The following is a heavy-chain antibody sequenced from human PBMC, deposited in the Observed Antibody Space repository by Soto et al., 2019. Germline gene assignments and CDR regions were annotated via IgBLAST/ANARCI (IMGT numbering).Heavy chain of an antibody. CDR2: IYSGGST. Sequence: GGSLRLSCAASGFTVSSNYMSWVRQAPGKGLEWVSVIYSGGSTYYTDSVKGRFTISRHNSKNTLYLQMNSLRAEDTAVYYCSKGSGSFSVLFDIWGQGTMVTVSS. V-gene: IGHV3-53*04. CDR3: SKGSGSFSVLFDI. D-gene: IGHD3-10*01. J-gene: IGHJ3*02. CDR1: GFTVSSNY.